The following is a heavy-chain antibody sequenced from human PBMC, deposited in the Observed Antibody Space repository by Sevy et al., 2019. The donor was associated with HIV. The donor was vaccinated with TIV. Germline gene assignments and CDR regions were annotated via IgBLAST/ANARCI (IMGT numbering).Heavy chain of an antibody. Sequence: GGSLRLSRAASGFTFSDYYMSWIRQAPGKGLEWVSYISSSSSYTNYADSVKGRFTISRDNAKNSLYLQMNSLRAEDTAVYYCARDLREYYYGSGSSEFDPWGQGTLVTVSS. CDR3: ARDLREYYYGSGSSEFDP. V-gene: IGHV3-11*06. D-gene: IGHD3-10*01. CDR1: GFTFSDYY. CDR2: ISSSSSYT. J-gene: IGHJ5*02.